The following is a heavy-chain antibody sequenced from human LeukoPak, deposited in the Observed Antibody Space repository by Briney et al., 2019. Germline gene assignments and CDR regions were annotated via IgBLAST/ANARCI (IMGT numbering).Heavy chain of an antibody. D-gene: IGHD2-2*01. CDR2: ISSSSSYT. Sequence: GRSLTPSCAPAASTFTDYYMRSVRQAPGKGLGWVSYISSSSSYTNYADSVRGRFTISRDNAKNSLYLQMNSLRAEDTAVYYCARGLGSSTMRPLDYWGQGTLVTVSS. J-gene: IGHJ4*02. CDR3: ARGLGSSTMRPLDY. V-gene: IGHV3-11*06. CDR1: ASTFTDYY.